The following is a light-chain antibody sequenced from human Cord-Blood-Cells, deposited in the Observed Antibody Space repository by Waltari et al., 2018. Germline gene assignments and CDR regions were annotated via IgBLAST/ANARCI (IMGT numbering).Light chain of an antibody. CDR1: SSNTGRTY. CDR3: AAWDDSLSGPV. J-gene: IGLJ3*02. V-gene: IGLV1-47*01. Sequence: QSVLPQPPSASGTPGQRVTISCSGRSSNTGRTYDYWYQQPPGTAPKLLIYRNNQRPSGVPDRFSGSKSGTSASLAISGLRSEDEADYYCAAWDDSLSGPVFGGGTKLTVL. CDR2: RNN.